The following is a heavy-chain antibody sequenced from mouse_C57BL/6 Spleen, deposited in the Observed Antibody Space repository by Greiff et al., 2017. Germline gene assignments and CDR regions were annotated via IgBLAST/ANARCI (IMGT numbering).Heavy chain of an antibody. CDR1: GYAFSSSW. J-gene: IGHJ2*01. Sequence: VKLMESGPELVQPGASVKISCKASGYAFSSSWMNWVKQRPGKGLEWIGRIYPGDGDTNYTGKFKGKATLTADKSSSTAYMQLSSLTSEDSAVYFCARSGDYDRGFDYWGQGTTLTVSS. CDR3: ARSGDYDRGFDY. D-gene: IGHD2-4*01. CDR2: IYPGDGDT. V-gene: IGHV1-82*01.